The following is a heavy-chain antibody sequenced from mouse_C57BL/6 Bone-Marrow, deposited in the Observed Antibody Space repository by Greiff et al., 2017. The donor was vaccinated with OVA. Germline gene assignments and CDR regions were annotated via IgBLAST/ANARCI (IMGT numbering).Heavy chain of an antibody. D-gene: IGHD2-12*01. Sequence: VQLQQSGAELVRPGASVKLSCTASGFNIKDDYMHWVKQRPEQGLEWIGWIDPENGDTEYASKFQGKATITADTSSNTAYLQLSSLTAEDTAVYYCTGGSYGGFAYWGQGTLVTVSA. CDR2: IDPENGDT. CDR3: TGGSYGGFAY. V-gene: IGHV14-4*01. J-gene: IGHJ3*01. CDR1: GFNIKDDY.